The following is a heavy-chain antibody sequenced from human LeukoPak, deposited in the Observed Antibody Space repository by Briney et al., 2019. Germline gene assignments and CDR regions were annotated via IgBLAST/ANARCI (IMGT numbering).Heavy chain of an antibody. D-gene: IGHD2-2*01. V-gene: IGHV3-74*01. CDR2: INSDASRP. CDR1: RFTFSDYC. Sequence: GGSLRLSCAASRFTFSDYCIHWVRQAPGKGLVWVSRINSDASRPSYADSVKGRFTISRDNAKNILYLRMNSLRVEDTALYYCARETREEGSSDHQTDSFDVWGQGTMVSVSS. CDR3: ARETREEGSSDHQTDSFDV. J-gene: IGHJ3*01.